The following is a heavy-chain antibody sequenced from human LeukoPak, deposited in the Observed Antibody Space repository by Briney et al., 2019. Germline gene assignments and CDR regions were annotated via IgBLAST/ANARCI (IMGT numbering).Heavy chain of an antibody. V-gene: IGHV1-18*01. CDR3: ARSRFPYYRLSRTDYYYMDV. Sequence: GASVKVSCKASGYTFTSYGISWVRQAPGQGLEWMGWISSYNGNTNYAQKLQGRVTMTTDTSTSTAYMELRSLRSEDTAVYYCARSRFPYYRLSRTDYYYMDVWAKGTTVTVSS. J-gene: IGHJ6*03. CDR1: GYTFTSYG. D-gene: IGHD3-10*01. CDR2: ISSYNGNT.